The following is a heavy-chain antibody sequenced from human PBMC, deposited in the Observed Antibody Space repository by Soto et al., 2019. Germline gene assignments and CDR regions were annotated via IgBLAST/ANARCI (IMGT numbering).Heavy chain of an antibody. CDR3: ATASIAAPIIDY. CDR1: GYTLTELS. Sequence: ASVKVSCKVSGYTLTELSMHWVRQAPGKGLEWMGGFDPEDGETIYAQKFQGRVTMTEDTSTDTAYMELSSLRSEDTAVYYCATASIAAPIIDYWGQGTLVTVSS. V-gene: IGHV1-24*01. CDR2: FDPEDGET. J-gene: IGHJ4*02. D-gene: IGHD6-6*01.